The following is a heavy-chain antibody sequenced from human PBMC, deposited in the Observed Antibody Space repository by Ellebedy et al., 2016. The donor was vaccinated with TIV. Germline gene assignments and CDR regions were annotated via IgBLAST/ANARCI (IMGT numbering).Heavy chain of an antibody. D-gene: IGHD6-19*01. V-gene: IGHV3-7*01. J-gene: IGHJ4*02. CDR2: IKQDGSEK. CDR1: GFTFSNYW. CDR3: ARDQWLGRAYYFDY. Sequence: GESLKISCAASGFTFSNYWMSWVRQAPGKGLEWVANIKQDGSEKYYVDSVMGRFSISRDNTKNSLYLQMNSLTDEDTAVYYCARDQWLGRAYYFDYWGQGTLVTVSS.